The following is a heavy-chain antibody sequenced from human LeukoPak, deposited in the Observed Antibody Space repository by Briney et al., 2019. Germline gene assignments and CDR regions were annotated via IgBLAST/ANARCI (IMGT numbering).Heavy chain of an antibody. CDR1: GFTFRSYG. J-gene: IGHJ4*02. CDR3: AKDGYYYGSGIDY. D-gene: IGHD3-10*01. Sequence: GGSLRLSCAASGFTFRSYGMHWVRQAPGKGLEWVAFIRYDGSIKYYADSVKGRFTISRDNSKNTLYLQMNSLRAEDTAVYYCAKDGYYYGSGIDYWGQGTLVTVSS. CDR2: IRYDGSIK. V-gene: IGHV3-30*02.